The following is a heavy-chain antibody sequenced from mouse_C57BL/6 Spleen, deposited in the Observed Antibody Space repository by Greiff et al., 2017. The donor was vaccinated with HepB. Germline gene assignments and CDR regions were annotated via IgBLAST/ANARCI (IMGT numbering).Heavy chain of an antibody. D-gene: IGHD3-3*01. Sequence: EVHLVESEAGLVQPGSSMKLSCTASGFTFSDYYMAWVRQVPEKGLEWVANINYDGSSTYYLDSLKSRFTISRDNAKNILYLQMSSLKSEDTATYYCGGGHGGYAMDYWGQGTSVTVSS. CDR3: GGGHGGYAMDY. CDR2: INYDGSST. J-gene: IGHJ4*01. V-gene: IGHV5-16*01. CDR1: GFTFSDYY.